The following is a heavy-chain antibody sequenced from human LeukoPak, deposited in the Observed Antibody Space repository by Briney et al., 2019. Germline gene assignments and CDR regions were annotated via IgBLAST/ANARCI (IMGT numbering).Heavy chain of an antibody. V-gene: IGHV3-23*01. CDR2: ISGSGGST. D-gene: IGHD5-18*01. Sequence: GGTPRLSCAASGFTFSSYGMSWVRQAPGKGLEWVSAISGSGGSTYYADSVKGRFTISRDNSKNTLYLQMNSLRAEDTAVYYCAKAGVVYSYGLFDYWGQGTLVTVSS. CDR1: GFTFSSYG. CDR3: AKAGVVYSYGLFDY. J-gene: IGHJ4*02.